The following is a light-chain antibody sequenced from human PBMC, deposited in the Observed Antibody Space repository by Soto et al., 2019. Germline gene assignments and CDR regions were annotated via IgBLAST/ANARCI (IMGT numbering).Light chain of an antibody. CDR3: CSYAANSKV. J-gene: IGLJ1*01. V-gene: IGLV2-23*02. CDR1: SGDVGSYNL. CDR2: EVT. Sequence: QSVLTQPASVSGSPGQSITIPCTGTSGDVGSYNLVSWYQQHPGKAPKLLIYEVTERPSGVSNRFSGSKSGNTASLTISGLQPDDEADYYCCSYAANSKVFGTGTKVTVL.